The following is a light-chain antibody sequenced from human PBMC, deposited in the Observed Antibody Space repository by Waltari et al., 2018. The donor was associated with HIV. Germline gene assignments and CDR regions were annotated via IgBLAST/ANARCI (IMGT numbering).Light chain of an antibody. J-gene: IGLJ3*02. CDR3: QSYDNTVNGWV. CDR2: GNT. V-gene: IGLV1-40*01. Sequence: QSVLTQPPSVSGAPGQNVTVPCTGSSSHIGTNYDVHSDQFLPGEFPKLLIYGNTIRPAGVPGRFSGSSSGTSASLAITGLQPADEADYYCQSYDNTVNGWVFGGGTRVTV. CDR1: SSHIGTNYD.